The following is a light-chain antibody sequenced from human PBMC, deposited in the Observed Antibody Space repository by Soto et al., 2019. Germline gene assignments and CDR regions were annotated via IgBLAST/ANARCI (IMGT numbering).Light chain of an antibody. Sequence: QSALTQPPSASGSPGQSVTISCTGTSSDVGDYNYVSWYQQHPGKAPKLMIYVVSKRPSGVPDRFSGSKSGNTASLTVSGLQAEDEADYYCTSYAGTNNPYVFGTGTKVTVL. V-gene: IGLV2-8*01. CDR2: VVS. CDR1: SSDVGDYNY. CDR3: TSYAGTNNPYV. J-gene: IGLJ1*01.